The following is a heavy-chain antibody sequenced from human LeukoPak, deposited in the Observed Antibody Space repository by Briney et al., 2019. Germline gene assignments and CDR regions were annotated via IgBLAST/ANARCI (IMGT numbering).Heavy chain of an antibody. CDR3: ARDEVHGFDP. V-gene: IGHV4-31*03. CDR1: GGSISSGGFY. CDR2: IYYSGST. Sequence: SQTLSLTCTVSGGSISSGGFYWSWIRQHPGKGLEWIGYIYYSGSTYYNPSLKSRVTISVDTSKNQFSLKLSSVTAADTAVYYCARDEVHGFDPWGQGTLVTVSS. J-gene: IGHJ5*02. D-gene: IGHD1-1*01.